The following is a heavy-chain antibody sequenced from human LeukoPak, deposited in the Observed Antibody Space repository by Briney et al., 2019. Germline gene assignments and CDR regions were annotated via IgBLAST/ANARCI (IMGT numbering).Heavy chain of an antibody. Sequence: ASVKVSCKASGGTFSSYAISWVRQAPGQGLEWMGGIIPIFGTANYAQKFQGRVTITADGSTSTAYMELSSLRSEDTAVYYCARGILTGYYIIDWFDPWGQGTLVTVSS. V-gene: IGHV1-69*01. CDR1: GGTFSSYA. CDR2: IIPIFGTA. CDR3: ARGILTGYYIIDWFDP. D-gene: IGHD3-9*01. J-gene: IGHJ5*02.